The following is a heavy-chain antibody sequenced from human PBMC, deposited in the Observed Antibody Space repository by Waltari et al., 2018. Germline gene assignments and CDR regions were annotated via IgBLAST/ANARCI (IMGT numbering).Heavy chain of an antibody. CDR3: ARHELGISQYYYNMYV. J-gene: IGHJ6*03. D-gene: IGHD7-27*01. CDR1: GGSFGGYA. Sequence: VQLVQSGGELKKPGSSVKVSCKTSGGSFGGYAISWVRQAPGQGLEWMEVIIPMFGIPDYSQKFQDRLIITADESTSTAYMELSSLRSEDTAIYYCARHELGISQYYYNMYVWGRGTTVTISS. V-gene: IGHV1-69*12. CDR2: IIPMFGIP.